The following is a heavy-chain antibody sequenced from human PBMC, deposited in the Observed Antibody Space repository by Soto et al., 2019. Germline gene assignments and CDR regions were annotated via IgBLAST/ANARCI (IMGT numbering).Heavy chain of an antibody. Sequence: EVQLVESGGGLVQPGGSLRLSCAASGFTSSSYWIHWVRQAPGKGLGWVSRISNDGSSTNYANSVKGRFTISRDNAKNTVYLQMNSLRADDTAVYYCARDTYYYDSSDHFSADAFDIWGQGTMVTVSS. J-gene: IGHJ3*02. CDR2: ISNDGSST. CDR1: GFTSSSYW. D-gene: IGHD3-22*01. V-gene: IGHV3-74*01. CDR3: ARDTYYYDSSDHFSADAFDI.